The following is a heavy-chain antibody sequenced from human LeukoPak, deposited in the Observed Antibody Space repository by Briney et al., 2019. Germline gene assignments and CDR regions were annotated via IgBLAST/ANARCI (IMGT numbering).Heavy chain of an antibody. V-gene: IGHV4-59*08. Sequence: SETLSLTCTVSGGSISSYYWSWIRQPPGKGLEWIGYIYYSGSTNYNPSLKSRVTISVDTSKNQFSLKPSSVTAADTAVYYCARSPYYDSSGHFDYWGQGTLVTVSS. CDR3: ARSPYYDSSGHFDY. CDR1: GGSISSYY. D-gene: IGHD3-22*01. CDR2: IYYSGST. J-gene: IGHJ4*02.